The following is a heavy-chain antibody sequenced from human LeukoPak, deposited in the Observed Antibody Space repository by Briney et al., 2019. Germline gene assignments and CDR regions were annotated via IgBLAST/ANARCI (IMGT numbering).Heavy chain of an antibody. J-gene: IGHJ4*02. Sequence: GGSLRLSCAASRFTFDDYGMSWVRQAPGKGLEWVSGINWNGGSTGYADSVKGRFTISRDNSKNTLYLQMNSLRAEDTAVYYCARSTSGGSWYLIDYWGQGTLVTVSS. CDR1: RFTFDDYG. CDR2: INWNGGST. D-gene: IGHD6-13*01. V-gene: IGHV3-20*04. CDR3: ARSTSGGSWYLIDY.